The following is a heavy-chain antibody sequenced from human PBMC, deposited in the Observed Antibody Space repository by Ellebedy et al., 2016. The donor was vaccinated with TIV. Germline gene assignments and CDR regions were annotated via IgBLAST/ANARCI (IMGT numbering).Heavy chain of an antibody. Sequence: SETLSLXXAVYGGSFSGYYWSWIRQPPGKGLEWIGEINHSGSTNYNPSLKSRVTISVDTSKNQFSLKLSSVTAADTAVYYCARKESFLYYFDYWGQGTLVAVSS. CDR2: INHSGST. CDR3: ARKESFLYYFDY. CDR1: GGSFSGYY. D-gene: IGHD3-10*01. V-gene: IGHV4-34*01. J-gene: IGHJ4*02.